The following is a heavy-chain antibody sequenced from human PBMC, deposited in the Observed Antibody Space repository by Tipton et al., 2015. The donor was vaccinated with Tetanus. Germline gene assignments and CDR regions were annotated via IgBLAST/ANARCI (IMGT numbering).Heavy chain of an antibody. CDR3: ARRRGAVRGFPYNWFDP. CDR2: IYPGDSDT. J-gene: IGHJ5*02. Sequence: QLVQSGAEVKKPGESLKISCKGSGYSFTSYWIGWARQMPGKGLEWMGIIYPGDSDTRYSPAFQGQVTISADKSISTAYLQWSGRKASDTAMYYCARRRGAVRGFPYNWFDPWGQGTLVTVSS. D-gene: IGHD3-10*01. V-gene: IGHV5-51*01. CDR1: GYSFTSYW.